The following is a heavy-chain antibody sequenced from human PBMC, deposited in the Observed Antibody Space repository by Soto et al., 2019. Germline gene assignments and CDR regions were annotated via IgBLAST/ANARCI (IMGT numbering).Heavy chain of an antibody. Sequence: QVQQQQWGAGLLKPSETLSLSCAVSAEYFSTYYWNWIRQSPGKGLEWIGEINHTGRNNYNPSLNSRVTMSIDMSKIQLSLRLTSVTAAHTGVYYCARGGSSEWQVALDIWGQGTMVTVSS. CDR2: INHTGRN. J-gene: IGHJ3*02. CDR1: AEYFSTYY. D-gene: IGHD6-19*01. V-gene: IGHV4-34*01. CDR3: ARGGSSEWQVALDI.